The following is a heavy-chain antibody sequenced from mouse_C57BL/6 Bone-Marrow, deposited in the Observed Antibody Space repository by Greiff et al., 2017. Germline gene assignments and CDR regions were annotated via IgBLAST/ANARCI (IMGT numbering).Heavy chain of an antibody. J-gene: IGHJ4*01. Sequence: DAGGGLVQPKGSLKLSCAASGFSFNTYAMNWVRQAPGKGLEWVARIRSKSNNYATYYADSVKDRFTISRDDSESMLYLQMNNLKTEDTAMYYCVRTAQAMDYWGQGTSVTVSS. D-gene: IGHD3-2*02. V-gene: IGHV10-1*01. CDR3: VRTAQAMDY. CDR2: IRSKSNNYAT. CDR1: GFSFNTYA.